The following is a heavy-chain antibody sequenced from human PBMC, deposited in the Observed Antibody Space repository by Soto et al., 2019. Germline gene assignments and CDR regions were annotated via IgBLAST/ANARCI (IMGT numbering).Heavy chain of an antibody. Sequence: GGSLRLSCAASGFTFSSYGMHWVRQAPGKGLEWVAVIWYDGSNKYYADSVKGRFTISRDNSKNTLYLQMNSLRAEDTAVYYCARDRNGYLLWFGGKPDGMDVWGQGTTVTVSS. V-gene: IGHV3-33*01. CDR1: GFTFSSYG. CDR3: ARDRNGYLLWFGGKPDGMDV. J-gene: IGHJ6*02. D-gene: IGHD3-10*01. CDR2: IWYDGSNK.